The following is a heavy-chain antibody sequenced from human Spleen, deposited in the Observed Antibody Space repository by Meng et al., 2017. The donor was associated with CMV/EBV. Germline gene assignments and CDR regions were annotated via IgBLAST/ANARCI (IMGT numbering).Heavy chain of an antibody. D-gene: IGHD2-2*01. CDR3: ARVGSLYCTSASCYDY. J-gene: IGHJ4*02. V-gene: IGHV1-2*02. CDR2: INPNSGGT. Sequence: YSFTGYFIHRVRQAPGQGLEWMGWINPNSGGTNYAQKFRGRVTMTRDTSISTVYMELSRLISDATAVFYCARVGSLYCTSASCYDYWGQGTLVTVSS. CDR1: YSFTGYF.